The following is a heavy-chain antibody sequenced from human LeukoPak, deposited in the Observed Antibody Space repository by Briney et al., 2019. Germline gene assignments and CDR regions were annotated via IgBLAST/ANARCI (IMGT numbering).Heavy chain of an antibody. D-gene: IGHD6-19*01. V-gene: IGHV3-23*01. CDR3: AKDGAQYSSGPECDP. CDR2: ISHDGMNA. CDR1: GLHFSGTA. J-gene: IGHJ5*02. Sequence: PGGSLRLSCAASGLHFSGTAMSWVRQAPGKGPEWVSAISHDGMNAYYADSVKGRFTISRDNSKKTVSLEMSSLTAADTGVYYCAKDGAQYSSGPECDPRGQGALVTVSP.